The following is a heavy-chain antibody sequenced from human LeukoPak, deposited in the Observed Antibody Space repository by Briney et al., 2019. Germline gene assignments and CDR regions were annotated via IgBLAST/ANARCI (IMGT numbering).Heavy chain of an antibody. V-gene: IGHV3-33*01. J-gene: IGHJ3*02. CDR2: IWYDGSNK. CDR3: ARDGGDSRGYHDAFDI. CDR1: GFTFSDYG. Sequence: PGRSLRLSCVGSGFTFSDYGMHWVRQAPGKGLEWVADIWYDGSNKDYADSVKGRFTISRDDSKNTVYLQMNSLSAEDTAVYYCARDGGDSRGYHDAFDIWGQGTMVTVSS. D-gene: IGHD3-22*01.